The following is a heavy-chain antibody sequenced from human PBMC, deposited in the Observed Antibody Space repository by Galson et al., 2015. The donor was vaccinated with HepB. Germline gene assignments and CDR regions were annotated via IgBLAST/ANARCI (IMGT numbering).Heavy chain of an antibody. V-gene: IGHV1-69*04. CDR1: GDTFSTHA. CDR3: ARDDFFDGSAFYYYYYGLDI. D-gene: IGHD1-26*01. J-gene: IGHJ6*02. CDR2: VIPISGLA. Sequence: SVKVSCKASGDTFSTHAISWVRQAPGQGLEWMGRVIPISGLANYAQKFQGRITITADKSTNTAYMEVTSLRFEDAAVYYCARDDFFDGSAFYYYYYGLDIWGLGTTVTVAS.